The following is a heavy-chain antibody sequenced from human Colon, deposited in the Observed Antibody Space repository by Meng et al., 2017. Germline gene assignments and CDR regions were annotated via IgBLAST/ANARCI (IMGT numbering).Heavy chain of an antibody. CDR3: ARHLGWEFDY. Sequence: QGSGPGLVRPSGPRCLNCSVSDCPITSGNWGGWVRQAPGKGMEWIGQIDLSGKTDYNPSLKSRVTISLDKSMNQLFLEVYFVTAADTAIYYCARHLGWEFDYWGPGNLVTVSS. V-gene: IGHV4-4*02. D-gene: IGHD6-19*01. J-gene: IGHJ4*02. CDR2: IDLSGKT. CDR1: DCPITSGNW.